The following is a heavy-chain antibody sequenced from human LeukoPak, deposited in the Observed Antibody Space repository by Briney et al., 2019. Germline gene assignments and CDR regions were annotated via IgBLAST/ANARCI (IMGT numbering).Heavy chain of an antibody. CDR3: ARETYSSGTFGY. CDR2: IYYSGST. J-gene: IGHJ4*02. Sequence: SETLSLTCTVSGGSISSYYWSWIRQPPGKGLGWIGYIYYSGSTNYNPSLKSRVTISVDTSKNQFSLKLSSVTAADTAVYYCARETYSSGTFGYWGQGTLVTVSS. CDR1: GGSISSYY. D-gene: IGHD3-22*01. V-gene: IGHV4-59*01.